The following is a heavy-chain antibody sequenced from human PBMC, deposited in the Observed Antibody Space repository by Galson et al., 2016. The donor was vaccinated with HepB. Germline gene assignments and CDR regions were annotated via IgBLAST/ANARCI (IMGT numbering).Heavy chain of an antibody. D-gene: IGHD5-12*01. CDR1: GYTLTELS. Sequence: SVKVSCKVSGYTLTELSMHWVRQAPGKGLEWMGGFDPEDGETIYAQKFQDRVTVTEDTSTDTAYMELSSLRSEDTAVYYCATDRWDSAYDWGAFDVWGQGTMVTVSS. CDR3: ATDRWDSAYDWGAFDV. CDR2: FDPEDGET. J-gene: IGHJ3*01. V-gene: IGHV1-24*01.